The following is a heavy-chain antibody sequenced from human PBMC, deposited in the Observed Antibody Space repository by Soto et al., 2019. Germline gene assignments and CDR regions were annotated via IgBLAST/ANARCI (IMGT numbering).Heavy chain of an antibody. CDR1: GGTFSSYT. J-gene: IGHJ4*02. CDR3: ESHLGPH. Sequence: QVQLVQSGAEVKKPGSSVKVSCKASGGTFSSYTISWVRQAPGQGLEWMGRNIPILGIANYERKLQGRVTITPDKSTSTAYMELRRLRSEDTAVYYCESHLGPHWGQGTLVTVSS. V-gene: IGHV1-69*02. CDR2: NIPILGIA. D-gene: IGHD3-16*01.